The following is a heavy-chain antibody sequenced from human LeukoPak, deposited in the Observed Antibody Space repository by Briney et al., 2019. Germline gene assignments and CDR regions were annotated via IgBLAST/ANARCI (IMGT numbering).Heavy chain of an antibody. Sequence: ASVKVSCKASGYTFTSYGISWVRQAPGQGLEWMGWMNPNSSNTVYAQKFQGRVTMTRDIATSTVYMELSSLRSEDTAIYYCARKRMFRGVITYYFDYWGQGTLVTVSS. CDR3: ARKRMFRGVITYYFDY. J-gene: IGHJ4*02. V-gene: IGHV1-8*02. D-gene: IGHD3-10*01. CDR2: MNPNSSNT. CDR1: GYTFTSYG.